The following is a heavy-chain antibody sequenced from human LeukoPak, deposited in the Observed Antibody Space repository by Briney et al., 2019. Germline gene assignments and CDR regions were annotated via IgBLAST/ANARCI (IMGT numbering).Heavy chain of an antibody. CDR3: ATDYYDILTGYGDYFDY. J-gene: IGHJ4*02. Sequence: GGSLRLSCAASGFTFSSYAMSWVRQAPGKGLEWVANIKQDGSEKYYVDSVKGRFTISRDNAKNPLYLQMNSLRAEDTAVYYCATDYYDILTGYGDYFDYWGQGTLVTVSS. D-gene: IGHD3-9*01. CDR1: GFTFSSYA. V-gene: IGHV3-7*04. CDR2: IKQDGSEK.